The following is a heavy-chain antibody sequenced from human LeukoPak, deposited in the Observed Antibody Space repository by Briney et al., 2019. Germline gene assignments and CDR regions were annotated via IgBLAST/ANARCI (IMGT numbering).Heavy chain of an antibody. CDR3: AKDKAETTAEGFDY. CDR2: ISWNSGSI. Sequence: GRSLRLSCAASGFTFDDYAMHWVRQAPGKGLEWVSGISWNSGSIGYADSVKGRFTISRDNAKNSLYLQMNSLRAEDTALYYCAKDKAETTAEGFDYWGQGTLVTVSS. D-gene: IGHD4-17*01. J-gene: IGHJ4*02. V-gene: IGHV3-9*01. CDR1: GFTFDDYA.